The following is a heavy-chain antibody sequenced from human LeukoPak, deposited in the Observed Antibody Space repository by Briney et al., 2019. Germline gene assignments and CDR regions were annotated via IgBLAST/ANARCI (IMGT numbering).Heavy chain of an antibody. V-gene: IGHV4-59*01. CDR2: VHYSGTT. D-gene: IGHD6-6*01. CDR1: DGSITNND. Sequence: SETLSLTCTVSDGSITNNDWSWVRQTPGKGLEFIGYVHYSGTTNYNPSLRSRVTISIDTSRKHFFLKLKSVTAADTAVYYCARSTYSSSFFVDYWGQGTLVTVSS. J-gene: IGHJ4*02. CDR3: ARSTYSSSFFVDY.